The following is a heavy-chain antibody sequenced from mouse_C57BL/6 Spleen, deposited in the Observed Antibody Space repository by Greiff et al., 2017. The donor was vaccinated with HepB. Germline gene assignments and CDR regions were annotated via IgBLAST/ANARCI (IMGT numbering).Heavy chain of an antibody. CDR2: IYPGSGST. D-gene: IGHD3-2*02. CDR1: GYTFTSYW. J-gene: IGHJ3*01. V-gene: IGHV1-55*01. CDR3: ARGLGQLRLLAWFAY. Sequence: VQLQQSGAELVKPGASVKMSCKASGYTFTSYWITWVKQRPGQGLEWIGDIYPGSGSTNYNEKFKSKATLTVDTSSSTAYMQLSSLTSEDSAVYYCARGLGQLRLLAWFAYWGQGTLVTVSA.